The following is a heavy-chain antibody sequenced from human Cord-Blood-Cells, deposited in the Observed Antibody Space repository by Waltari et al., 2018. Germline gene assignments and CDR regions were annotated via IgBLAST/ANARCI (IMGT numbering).Heavy chain of an antibody. CDR3: ARAMTRVAFDI. CDR1: GGSFSVYY. J-gene: IGHJ3*02. CDR2: INHRGST. V-gene: IGHV4-34*01. D-gene: IGHD4-17*01. Sequence: QVQLQQWGAGLLKPSETLSLTCAAYGGSFSVYYWSWIRKPPGKGLEWIGEINHRGSTNYNPSLKSRVTMSVDTSKNQFSLKLSSVTAADTAVYYCARAMTRVAFDIWGQGTMVTVSS.